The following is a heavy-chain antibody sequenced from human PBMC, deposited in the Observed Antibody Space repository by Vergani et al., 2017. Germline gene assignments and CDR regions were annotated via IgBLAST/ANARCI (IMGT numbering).Heavy chain of an antibody. CDR3: ARDRDVVVPAYGMDV. CDR1: GFTFSSYA. CDR2: ISYDGSNK. V-gene: IGHV3-30-3*01. Sequence: QVQLVESGGGVVQPGRSLRLSCAASGFTFSSYAMHWVRQAPGKGLEWVAVISYDGSNKYYADSVKGRFTISRDNSKNTLYLQMNSLRAEDTAVYYCARDRDVVVPAYGMDVWGQGTTVTVSS. J-gene: IGHJ6*02. D-gene: IGHD2-2*01.